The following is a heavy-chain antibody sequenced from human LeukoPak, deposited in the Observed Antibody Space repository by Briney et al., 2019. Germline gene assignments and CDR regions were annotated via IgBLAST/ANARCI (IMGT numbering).Heavy chain of an antibody. V-gene: IGHV3-23*01. Sequence: GGSLRLSCAVSGITLSNYGMSWVRQAPGKGLEWVAGISDSGGNTKYADSVKGRFTISRDNPKNTLYLQMNSLRAEDTAVYFCAKRGVVIRVISVGFNKEAYYFESWGQGALVTVSS. D-gene: IGHD3-22*01. J-gene: IGHJ4*02. CDR2: ISDSGGNT. CDR1: GITLSNYG. CDR3: AKRGVVIRVISVGFNKEAYYFES.